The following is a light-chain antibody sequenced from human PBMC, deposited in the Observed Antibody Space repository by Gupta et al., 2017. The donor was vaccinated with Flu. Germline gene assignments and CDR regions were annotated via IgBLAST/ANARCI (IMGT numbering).Light chain of an antibody. V-gene: IGLV3-1*01. CDR3: QAWESRTWV. Sequence: QKGGQSPVLFIYQDSQRPSGIPERVYGANYGNTATLIIRGTQAMEEADYYCQAWESRTWVFGGGTKLTVL. CDR2: QDS. J-gene: IGLJ2*01.